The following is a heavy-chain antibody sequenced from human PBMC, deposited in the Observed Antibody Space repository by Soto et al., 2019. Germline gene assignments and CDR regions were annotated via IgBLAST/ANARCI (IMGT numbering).Heavy chain of an antibody. J-gene: IGHJ4*02. CDR2: IYYSGDT. CDR1: GGSISSGSYY. D-gene: IGHD6-13*01. Sequence: PSETLSLTCTVSGGSISSGSYYWGWIRQPPGKGLEWIGSIYYSGDTYYSPSLRSRVAISVDTSKNQFSLKLSSVTAADTAVYYCAKHISSWHFEIDYWGQGALVTVSS. V-gene: IGHV4-39*01. CDR3: AKHISSWHFEIDY.